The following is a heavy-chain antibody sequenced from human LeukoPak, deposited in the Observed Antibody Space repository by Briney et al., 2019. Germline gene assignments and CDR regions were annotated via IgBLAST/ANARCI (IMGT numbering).Heavy chain of an antibody. V-gene: IGHV7-4-1*02. Sequence: ASVKVSCKASGYTFTSYAMNWVRQAPGQGLEWMGWINTNTGNPTYAQGFTGRFVFSLDTSVSTAYLQISSLKAEDTAVYYCARDVYDYYYGSGSYYTRFDYWGQGTLVTVSS. J-gene: IGHJ4*02. CDR3: ARDVYDYYYGSGSYYTRFDY. CDR1: GYTFTSYA. CDR2: INTNTGNP. D-gene: IGHD3-10*01.